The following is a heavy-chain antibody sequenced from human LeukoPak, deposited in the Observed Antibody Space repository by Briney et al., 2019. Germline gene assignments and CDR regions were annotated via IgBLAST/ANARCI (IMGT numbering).Heavy chain of an antibody. V-gene: IGHV1-18*04. CDR2: ISAYNGNT. CDR1: GYTFTRYG. Sequence: SVKLSCKASGYTFTRYGILWVRQAPGQGLESMRWISAYNGNTNYAQKLQDRVTMTTDTSTSTAYMELRSLRSDDTAVYYCAREGAGYCSGGSCYSSLDYWGQGTLVTVSS. CDR3: AREGAGYCSGGSCYSSLDY. J-gene: IGHJ4*02. D-gene: IGHD2-15*01.